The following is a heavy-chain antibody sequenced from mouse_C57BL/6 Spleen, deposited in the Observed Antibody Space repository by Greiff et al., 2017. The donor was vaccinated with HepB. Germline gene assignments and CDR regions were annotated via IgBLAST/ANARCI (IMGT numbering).Heavy chain of an antibody. D-gene: IGHD2-4*01. V-gene: IGHV1-22*01. CDR3: ARGGYDYDYAY. CDR2: INPNNGGT. Sequence: DVHLVESGPELVKPGASVKMSCKASGYTFTDYNMHWVKQSHGKSLEWIGYINPNNGGTSYNQKFKGKATLTVNKSSSTAYMELRSLTSEDSAVYYCARGGYDYDYAYWGQGTLVTVSA. J-gene: IGHJ3*01. CDR1: GYTFTDYN.